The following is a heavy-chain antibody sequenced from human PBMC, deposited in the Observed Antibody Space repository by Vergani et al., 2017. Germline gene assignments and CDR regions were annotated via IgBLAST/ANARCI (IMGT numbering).Heavy chain of an antibody. CDR2: INHSGST. CDR1: GGSISSGSYY. Sequence: QVQLQESGPGLVKPSQTLSLTCTVSGGSISSGSYYWSWIRQPAGKGLEWIGEINHSGSTNYNPSLKSRVTISVDTSKNQFSLKLSSVTAADTAVYYCARAGSSWYGGYFDYWGQGTLVTVSS. CDR3: ARAGSSWYGGYFDY. V-gene: IGHV4-61*02. D-gene: IGHD6-13*01. J-gene: IGHJ4*02.